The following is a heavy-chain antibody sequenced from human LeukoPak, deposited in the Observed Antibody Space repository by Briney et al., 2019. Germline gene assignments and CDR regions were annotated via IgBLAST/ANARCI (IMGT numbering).Heavy chain of an antibody. D-gene: IGHD2-2*01. J-gene: IGHJ6*03. CDR1: GGSISSYY. CDR2: IYYSGST. V-gene: IGHV4-59*12. Sequence: AETLSLTCTVSGGSISSYYWSWIRQPPGKGLEWIGYIYYSGSTNYNPSLKSRDTISVDTSKNQFSLKLSSVTAADTAVYYCARLSPDPYCSSTSCYAGGYYYYYYMDVWGKGTTVTISS. CDR3: ARLSPDPYCSSTSCYAGGYYYYYYMDV.